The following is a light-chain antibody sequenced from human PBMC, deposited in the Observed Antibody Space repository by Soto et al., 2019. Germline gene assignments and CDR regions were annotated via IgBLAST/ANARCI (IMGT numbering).Light chain of an antibody. CDR1: QDIRDF. CDR3: QKYSSGPV. Sequence: DIQMTQSPTSLSASVGDRVTITCRASQDIRDFVAWYQQKPGKAPKLLIYAASTLQSGVPYRFTGSGSGTDFTLTISSLQPEDVATYSCQKYSSGPVFGPGTKVEIK. J-gene: IGKJ3*01. CDR2: AAS. V-gene: IGKV1-27*01.